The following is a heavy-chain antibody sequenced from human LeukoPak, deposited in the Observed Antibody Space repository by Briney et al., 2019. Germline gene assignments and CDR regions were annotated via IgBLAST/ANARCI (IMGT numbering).Heavy chain of an antibody. J-gene: IGHJ5*02. CDR2: ISSSSSYI. D-gene: IGHD4-17*01. CDR1: GFTFSSYS. Sequence: PGGSLRLSCAASGFTFSSYSMNWVRQAPGKGLEWVSSISSSSSYIYYADSVKGRFTISRDNAKNSLYLQMNSLRAEDTAVYYCARDQPTVTLYKWFDPWGQGTLVTVSS. CDR3: ARDQPTVTLYKWFDP. V-gene: IGHV3-21*01.